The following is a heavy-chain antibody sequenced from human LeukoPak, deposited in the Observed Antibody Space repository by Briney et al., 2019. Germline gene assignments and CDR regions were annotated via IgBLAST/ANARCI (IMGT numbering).Heavy chain of an antibody. CDR1: GGSISSGSYY. CDR2: IYTSGST. J-gene: IGHJ4*02. V-gene: IGHV4-61*02. Sequence: SETLSLTCTVSGGSISSGSYYWSWIRQPAGKGLEWIGRIYTSGSTNYNPSLKSRVTISVDTSKNQFSLKRSSVTAADTAVYYCARESYDYVWGSFGYWGQGTLVTVSS. CDR3: ARESYDYVWGSFGY. D-gene: IGHD3-16*01.